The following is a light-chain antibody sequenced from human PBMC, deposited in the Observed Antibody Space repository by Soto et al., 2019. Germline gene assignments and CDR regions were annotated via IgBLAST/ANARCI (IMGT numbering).Light chain of an antibody. CDR1: SSDVGGYTY. V-gene: IGLV2-14*01. Sequence: QSVLTQPASVSGSPGQSITISCTGTSSDVGGYTYVSWYQQHPGKAPKLMIYEVNNRPSGVSNRFSGSKSGNTASLTISGLQAEDEADYYCSSYTSSSHYFFGTGTKVTVL. J-gene: IGLJ1*01. CDR2: EVN. CDR3: SSYTSSSHYF.